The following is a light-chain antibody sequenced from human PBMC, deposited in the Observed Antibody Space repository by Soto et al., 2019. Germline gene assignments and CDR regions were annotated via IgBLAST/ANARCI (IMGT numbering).Light chain of an antibody. CDR1: HSIHTS. J-gene: IGKJ5*01. Sequence: ILTQSAATLSLSPGERATLSCRASHSIHTSLAWYQQKPGQPPRLVVYDSTLRANGVPDRFGGSRSGTEFTLTINNLEPEDFAVYYCQQRNVWPPITFGQGTRLET. CDR3: QQRNVWPPIT. V-gene: IGKV3-11*01. CDR2: DST.